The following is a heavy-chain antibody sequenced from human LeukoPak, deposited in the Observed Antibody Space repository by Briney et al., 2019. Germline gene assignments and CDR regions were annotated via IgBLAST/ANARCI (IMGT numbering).Heavy chain of an antibody. CDR1: GFTFSTYS. V-gene: IGHV3-48*04. J-gene: IGHJ6*03. D-gene: IGHD6-13*01. CDR2: ISSSGSTI. CDR3: ARAAAGTGGPYYYYMDV. Sequence: PGGSLRLSCAAFGFTFSTYSMNWVRQAPGKGLEWVSYISSSGSTIYYADSVKGRFTISRDNAKNSLYLQMNSLRAEDTAVYYCARAAAGTGGPYYYYMDVWGKGTTVTVSS.